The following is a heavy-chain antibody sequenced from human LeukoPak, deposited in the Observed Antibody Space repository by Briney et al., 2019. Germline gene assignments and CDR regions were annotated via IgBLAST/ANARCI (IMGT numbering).Heavy chain of an antibody. CDR1: AGSISSGGYY. D-gene: IGHD3-22*01. CDR3: ARAVSYYDSSVGAFDI. V-gene: IGHV4-31*03. Sequence: SETLSLTCTVSAGSISSGGYYWSWIRQHPGKGLEWLGCIYYSGSTYYNPSLKSRVTISVDTSKNQFSLKLSSVTAADTAVYYCARAVSYYDSSVGAFDIWGQGQWSPSLQ. J-gene: IGHJ3*02. CDR2: IYYSGST.